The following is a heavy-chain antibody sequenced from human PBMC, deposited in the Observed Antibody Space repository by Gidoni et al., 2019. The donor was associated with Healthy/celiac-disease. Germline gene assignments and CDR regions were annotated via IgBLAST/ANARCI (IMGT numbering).Heavy chain of an antibody. Sequence: QVQLVESGGGVVQPGRSLRLSCAASGFTFSSYGMHWVRQAPGKGLEWVAVIWYDGSNKYYADSVKGRFTISRDNSKNTLYLQMNSLRAEDTAVYYCARTYSSSPYFDYWGQGTLVTVSS. CDR3: ARTYSSSPYFDY. CDR1: GFTFSSYG. J-gene: IGHJ4*02. V-gene: IGHV3-33*01. CDR2: IWYDGSNK. D-gene: IGHD6-6*01.